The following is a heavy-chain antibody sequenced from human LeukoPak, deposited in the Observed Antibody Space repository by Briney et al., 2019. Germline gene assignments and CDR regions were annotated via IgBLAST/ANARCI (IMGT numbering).Heavy chain of an antibody. CDR2: MSGTSGNT. V-gene: IGHV3-23*01. Sequence: GGSLRLSCAASGFTFSNYAMTWVRQAPGKGLEWVSGMSGTSGNTYYADSVKGRFTISRDNSKNTLYLQMNSLRAEDTAVYYCAKDLYSSSWLSTGDYWGQGTLVTVSS. J-gene: IGHJ4*02. CDR1: GFTFSNYA. D-gene: IGHD6-13*01. CDR3: AKDLYSSSWLSTGDY.